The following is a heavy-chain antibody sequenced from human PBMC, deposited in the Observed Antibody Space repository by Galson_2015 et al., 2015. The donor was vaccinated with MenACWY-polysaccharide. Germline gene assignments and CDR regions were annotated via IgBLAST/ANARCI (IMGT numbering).Heavy chain of an antibody. CDR2: ISWNSGNI. Sequence: SLRLSCAASGITFDDYAMHWVRQAPGKGLEWVSGISWNSGNIGYADSVKGRFTISRDNAKNSLYLQMNSLRAEDTALYYCAKDRKEYSRSAGYYYYYGMDVWGQGTTVTVSS. CDR1: GITFDDYA. V-gene: IGHV3-9*01. D-gene: IGHD6-6*01. CDR3: AKDRKEYSRSAGYYYYYGMDV. J-gene: IGHJ6*02.